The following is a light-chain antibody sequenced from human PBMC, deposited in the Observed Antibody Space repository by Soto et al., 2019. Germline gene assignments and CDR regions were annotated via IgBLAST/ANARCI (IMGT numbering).Light chain of an antibody. V-gene: IGKV1-33*01. CDR3: QQSNGLPYT. Sequence: DIRMTQYPSSLSASVGDRVTITCQASQDISNFLNWYQQKPGKAPKLLMFEASNVETGVPSRFIGSGSGTDFTFTISGLQPEDIASYYCQQSNGLPYTFGQGTKLEIQ. CDR1: QDISNF. CDR2: EAS. J-gene: IGKJ2*01.